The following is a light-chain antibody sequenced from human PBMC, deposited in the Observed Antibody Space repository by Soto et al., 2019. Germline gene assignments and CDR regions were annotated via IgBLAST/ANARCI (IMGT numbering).Light chain of an antibody. CDR3: AAWDESLNGLYV. J-gene: IGLJ1*01. CDR1: SSNIGSNY. Sequence: QSVLTQPPSASGTPGQRLTISCSGSSSNIGSNYVFWYQQLPGTAPKVLIYRNNRRPSGVSDRFSGSKIGTSASLAISGLRFEDEADYYCAAWDESLNGLYVFGTGTKVTV. CDR2: RNN. V-gene: IGLV1-47*01.